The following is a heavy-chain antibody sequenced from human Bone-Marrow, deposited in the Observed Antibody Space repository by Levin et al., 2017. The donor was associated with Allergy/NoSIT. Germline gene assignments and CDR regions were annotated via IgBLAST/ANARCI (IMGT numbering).Heavy chain of an antibody. CDR2: INHSETT. Sequence: PSETLSLTCAVYGGSFSAYYWNWFRQPPGKGLEWIGEINHSETTNYNPSLKSRVTLSVDTSKNQFSLNLSSVTAADTAVYYCATYGDYGSYFQHWGHGTLVTVSS. CDR1: GGSFSAYY. J-gene: IGHJ1*01. D-gene: IGHD4-17*01. V-gene: IGHV4-34*01. CDR3: ATYGDYGSYFQH.